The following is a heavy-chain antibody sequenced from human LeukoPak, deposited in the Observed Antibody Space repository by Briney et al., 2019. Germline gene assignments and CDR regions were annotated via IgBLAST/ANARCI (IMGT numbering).Heavy chain of an antibody. CDR3: ASGHSYALDWAFDI. CDR1: GYSISSGYY. J-gene: IGHJ3*02. CDR2: IYHRGST. Sequence: SETLSLTCTVSGYSISSGYYWGWIRQPPGKGLEWIGSIYHRGSTYYNPSLKSRVTISVDTSKNQFSLKLSSVTAADTAVYYCASGHSYALDWAFDIWGQGTMVTVSS. D-gene: IGHD5-18*01. V-gene: IGHV4-38-2*02.